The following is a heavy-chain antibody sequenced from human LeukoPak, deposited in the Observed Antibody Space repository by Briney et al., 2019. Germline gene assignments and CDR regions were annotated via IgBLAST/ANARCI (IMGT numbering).Heavy chain of an antibody. J-gene: IGHJ5*02. Sequence: SETLSLTCTVSGGSISSYYWSWIRQPPGKGLEWIGEINHSGRTNYNPALKSRVTISVDTSKSQFSLKLISVTAADTAVYYCAREGRSSGSKKVWFDPWGQGTLVTVSS. V-gene: IGHV4-34*01. CDR3: AREGRSSGSKKVWFDP. CDR1: GGSISSYY. CDR2: INHSGRT. D-gene: IGHD6-19*01.